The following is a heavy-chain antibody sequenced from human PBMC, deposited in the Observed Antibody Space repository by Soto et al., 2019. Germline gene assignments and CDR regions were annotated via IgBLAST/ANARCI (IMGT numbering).Heavy chain of an antibody. D-gene: IGHD2-15*01. J-gene: IGHJ6*02. CDR2: IDPKNGLT. V-gene: IGHV1-2*02. CDR3: ARXRCSGGSCHTNYYGMDV. Sequence: ASVKVSCKSSGYIFTDFYIHWVRQAPGQGLEWMGWIDPKNGLTNFSEKFRGRVTMTTDASLNTAYMEMRSLTSDDTAVYYCARXRCSGGSCHTNYYGMDVWGQGTTVTVSS. CDR1: GYIFTDFY.